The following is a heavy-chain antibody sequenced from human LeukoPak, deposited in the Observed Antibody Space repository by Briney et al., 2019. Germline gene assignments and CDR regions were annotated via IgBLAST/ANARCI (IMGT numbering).Heavy chain of an antibody. V-gene: IGHV5-51*01. Sequence: GESLKISCKGSGYRFSDYWIGWVRQMPGKGLEWMGIIFPLDSSIKYSPSFQGPITISADKSLSTAYPQWSSLEASDTAIYYCARFSGPSLESNWFAPWGQGTLVTVSS. CDR3: ARFSGPSLESNWFAP. J-gene: IGHJ5*02. D-gene: IGHD3-10*01. CDR1: GYRFSDYW. CDR2: IFPLDSSI.